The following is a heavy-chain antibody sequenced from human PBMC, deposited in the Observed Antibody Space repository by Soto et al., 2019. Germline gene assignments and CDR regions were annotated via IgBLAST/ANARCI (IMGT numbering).Heavy chain of an antibody. Sequence: EVQLVESGGGLIQPGGSLRLSCAVSGFTVSNNYMSWVRQAPGKGLEGVSVIYSGGYTAYGDSVKGRFTISRDNSKNTQNLKQKRRGADHPAVFYGAPRPGGGGYWGQGTLVTVSS. D-gene: IGHD3-10*01. CDR3: APRPGGGGY. CDR2: IYSGGYT. CDR1: GFTVSNNY. V-gene: IGHV3-53*01. J-gene: IGHJ4*02.